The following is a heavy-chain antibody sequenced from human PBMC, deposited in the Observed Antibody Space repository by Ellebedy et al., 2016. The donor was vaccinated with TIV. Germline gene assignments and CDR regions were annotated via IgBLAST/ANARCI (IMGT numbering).Heavy chain of an antibody. V-gene: IGHV1-2*02. CDR2: INPNSGGT. CDR3: ATPHPGYSSGWYDY. Sequence: ASVKVSCXASGYTFTGYYMHWVRQAPGQGLEWMGWINPNSGGTNYAQKFQGRVTMTRDTSISTAYMELSRLRSDDTAVYYCATPHPGYSSGWYDYWGQGTLVTVSS. CDR1: GYTFTGYY. J-gene: IGHJ4*02. D-gene: IGHD6-19*01.